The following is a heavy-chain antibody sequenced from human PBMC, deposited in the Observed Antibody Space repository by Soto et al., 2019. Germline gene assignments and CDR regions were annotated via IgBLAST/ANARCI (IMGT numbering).Heavy chain of an antibody. CDR2: IYYSGST. CDR1: GGSISSGGYY. J-gene: IGHJ6*02. V-gene: IGHV4-31*03. Sequence: SETLSLTCTVSGGSISSGGYYWSWIRQHPGKGLEWIGYIYYSGSTYYNPSLKSRVTISVDTSKNQFSLKLSSVTAADTAVYYCARGQPFDWFPYYYGMDVWGQGTTVTVSS. CDR3: ARGQPFDWFPYYYGMDV. D-gene: IGHD3-9*01.